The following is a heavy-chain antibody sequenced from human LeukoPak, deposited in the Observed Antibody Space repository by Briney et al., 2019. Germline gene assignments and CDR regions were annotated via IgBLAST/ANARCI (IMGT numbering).Heavy chain of an antibody. CDR1: GYTFTSHG. Sequence: ASVKVSCKASGYTFTSHGISWVRQAPGQGLEWMGWINPDSGDTNSAQKFLGRVSMTRDTSISTAYMELTRLRSDDTALYYCAIYTGSYVRYFQHWGQGTLVIVSS. CDR3: AIYTGSYVRYFQH. J-gene: IGHJ1*01. D-gene: IGHD1-26*01. CDR2: INPDSGDT. V-gene: IGHV1-2*02.